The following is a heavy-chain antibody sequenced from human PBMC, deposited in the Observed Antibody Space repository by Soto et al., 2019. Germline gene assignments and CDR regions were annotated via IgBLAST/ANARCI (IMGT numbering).Heavy chain of an antibody. D-gene: IGHD3-3*01. Sequence: EVQLVESGGGLVKPGGSLRLSCAASGFTFSSYSMNWVRQAPGKGLEWVSSISSSSNYIYYADSVKGRFTISRDGAKNSLFLQMNSLRAEDTAVYYCARARSWSGTAYFQHWGQGALVTVSS. CDR3: ARARSWSGTAYFQH. CDR2: ISSSSNYI. CDR1: GFTFSSYS. V-gene: IGHV3-21*01. J-gene: IGHJ1*01.